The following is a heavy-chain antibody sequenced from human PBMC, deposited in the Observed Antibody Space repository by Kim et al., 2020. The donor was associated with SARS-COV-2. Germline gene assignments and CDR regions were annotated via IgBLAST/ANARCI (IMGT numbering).Heavy chain of an antibody. CDR1: GFTFSGAG. Sequence: GGSLRLSCAASGFTFSGAGMHWVRQASGKGLEWVGRIRSKTNNYATAFAASVKGRFTISRDDSKNMAYLQMNSLKIEDTAVYYCTRVGDYYGMDVWGQGTTVTVSS. J-gene: IGHJ6*02. D-gene: IGHD1-26*01. CDR2: IRSKTNNYAT. V-gene: IGHV3-73*01. CDR3: TRVGDYYGMDV.